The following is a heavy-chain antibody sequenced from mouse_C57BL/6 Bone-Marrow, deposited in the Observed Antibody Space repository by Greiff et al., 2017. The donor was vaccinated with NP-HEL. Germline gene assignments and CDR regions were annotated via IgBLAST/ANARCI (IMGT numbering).Heavy chain of an antibody. CDR1: GFTFSSYA. V-gene: IGHV5-4*03. J-gene: IGHJ3*01. CDR2: ISDGGSYT. D-gene: IGHD4-1*01. Sequence: EVNLVESGGGLVKPGGSLKLSCAASGFTFSSYAMSWVRQTPEKRLEWVATISDGGSYTYYPDNVKGRFTISRDNAKNNLYLQMSHLKYEDTAMYYCARGTKAGTAYWGQGTLVTVSA. CDR3: ARGTKAGTAY.